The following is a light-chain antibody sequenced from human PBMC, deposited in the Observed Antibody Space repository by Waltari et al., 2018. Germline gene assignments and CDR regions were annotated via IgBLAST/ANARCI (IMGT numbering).Light chain of an antibody. CDR3: QQYYTTPRT. CDR1: QSVLFSSNNKNY. Sequence: DIVMTQSPDSLAVSLGERATIHCTSSQSVLFSSNNKNYLAWYQQKPGQPPKLLIYWASTREPGVPDRFSGSGSGTDFTLTINSLQAEDVAVYYCQQYYTTPRTFGQGTKVEIK. CDR2: WAS. J-gene: IGKJ1*01. V-gene: IGKV4-1*01.